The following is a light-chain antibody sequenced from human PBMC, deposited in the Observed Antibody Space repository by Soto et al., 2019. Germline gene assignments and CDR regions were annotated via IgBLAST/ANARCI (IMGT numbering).Light chain of an antibody. J-gene: IGLJ1*01. CDR2: EVS. Sequence: QSALTQPASVSGSPGQSITISCTGTSSDVGGYNYVSWYQQHPGKAPKLIIYEVSNRPSGVSNRFSGSKSGNTASLTISGLPAEDEADYYCNSYTSKSTEVFGTGTKLTVL. CDR3: NSYTSKSTEV. V-gene: IGLV2-14*01. CDR1: SSDVGGYNY.